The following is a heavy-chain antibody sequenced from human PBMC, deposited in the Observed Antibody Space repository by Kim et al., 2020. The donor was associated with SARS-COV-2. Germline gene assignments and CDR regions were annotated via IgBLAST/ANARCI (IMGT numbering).Heavy chain of an antibody. CDR1: GFTFGDYA. CDR2: IRSKAYGGTT. Sequence: GGSLRLSCTASGFTFGDYAMSWFRQAPGKGLEWVGFIRSKAYGGTTEYAASVKGRFTISRDDSKSIAYLQMNSLKTEDTAVYYCTRVRGDGYNYGEVDYWGQGTLVTVSS. J-gene: IGHJ4*02. CDR3: TRVRGDGYNYGEVDY. V-gene: IGHV3-49*03. D-gene: IGHD5-12*01.